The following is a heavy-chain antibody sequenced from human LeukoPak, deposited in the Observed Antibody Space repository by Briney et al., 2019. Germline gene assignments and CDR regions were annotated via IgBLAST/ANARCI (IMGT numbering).Heavy chain of an antibody. CDR2: IYSDGTT. CDR3: ARDKDA. Sequence: GSLRLSCVVSGLTVSNNYMSWVRQAPGKGLEWVSVIYSDGTTRNADSVKGRFTISRDNSKNTVYLQMDSLRAEDTAVYYCARDKDAWGQGTPVTVSS. CDR1: GLTVSNNY. J-gene: IGHJ5*02. V-gene: IGHV3-66*01.